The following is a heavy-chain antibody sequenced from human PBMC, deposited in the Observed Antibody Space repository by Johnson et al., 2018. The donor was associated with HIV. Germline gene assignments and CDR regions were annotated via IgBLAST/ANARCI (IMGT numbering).Heavy chain of an antibody. CDR3: AKDGKAAAGTLGDPQSAFDI. Sequence: VQLVESGGGVVQPGRSLRLSCAASGFTFSSYAMHWVRLAPGKGLEWVANIKQDGSEKYYVDSVKGRFTISRDNAKNSLYLQMNSLRAEDTALYYCAKDGKAAAGTLGDPQSAFDIWGQGTMVTVSS. V-gene: IGHV3-7*03. CDR1: GFTFSSYA. CDR2: IKQDGSEK. J-gene: IGHJ3*02. D-gene: IGHD6-13*01.